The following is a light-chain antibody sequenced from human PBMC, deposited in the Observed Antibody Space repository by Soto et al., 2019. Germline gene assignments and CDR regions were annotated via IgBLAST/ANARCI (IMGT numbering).Light chain of an antibody. CDR2: EDN. CDR1: SGSIASNY. V-gene: IGLV6-57*04. CDR3: QSYDSSNPVV. J-gene: IGLJ2*01. Sequence: NFMLTQPHSVSESPEKTVTISCTRSSGSIASNYVQWYQQRPGSAPTTVIYEDNQRPSGVPDRFSGSIDSSSNSASLTISGIKTEDEADFFCQSYDSSNPVVFGGGTKLTV.